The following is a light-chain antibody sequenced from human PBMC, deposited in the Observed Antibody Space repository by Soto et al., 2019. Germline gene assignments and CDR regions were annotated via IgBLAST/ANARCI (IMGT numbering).Light chain of an antibody. V-gene: IGLV2-14*01. CDR2: EVS. CDR1: TSDVGAYDY. J-gene: IGLJ1*01. Sequence: QSALTQPASVSGSPGQSITISCTGTTSDVGAYDYVSWYQQHPGKAPKLMIYEVSHRPSGVSNRFSGSKSGNTASLTISGLQAEDEADYYCGSYTSTSTYVFGTGTKVTVL. CDR3: GSYTSTSTYV.